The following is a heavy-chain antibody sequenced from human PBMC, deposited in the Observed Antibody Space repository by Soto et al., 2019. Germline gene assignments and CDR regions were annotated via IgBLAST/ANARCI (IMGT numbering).Heavy chain of an antibody. J-gene: IGHJ4*02. CDR2: MNPNSGNT. V-gene: IGHV1-8*01. Sequence: GASVKVSCKASGYTFSSYDINWVRQATGQGLEWMGWMNPNSGNTGYAQKFQGRVTMTRNTSISTAYMELSSLRSEDTAVYYCARSRGMSYSSMLSQDNEYYFDFWGQGTPVTVSS. D-gene: IGHD1-26*01. CDR3: ARSRGMSYSSMLSQDNEYYFDF. CDR1: GYTFSSYD.